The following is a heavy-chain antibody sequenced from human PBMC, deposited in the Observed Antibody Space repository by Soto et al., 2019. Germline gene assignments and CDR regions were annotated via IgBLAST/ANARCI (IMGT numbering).Heavy chain of an antibody. CDR1: GGTFSNYA. J-gene: IGHJ6*02. CDR3: ARSTDYYYYYYGMDV. Sequence: QVQLVQSGAEVKKPGSSVKVSCKASGGTFSNYAISWVRQAPGQGLEWMGGITPIFGTANYAQKFQGRVTITADESTSTAFMELSSLRSEDTAVYYCARSTDYYYYYYGMDVWGQGTTVTVS. V-gene: IGHV1-69*01. D-gene: IGHD2-8*02. CDR2: ITPIFGTA.